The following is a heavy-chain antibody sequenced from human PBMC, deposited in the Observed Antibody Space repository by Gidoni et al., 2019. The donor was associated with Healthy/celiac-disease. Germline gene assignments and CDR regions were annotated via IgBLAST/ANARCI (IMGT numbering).Heavy chain of an antibody. CDR2: IKSKTDGGTT. CDR1: GFTFSNAW. Sequence: EVQLVESGGGLVKPGGSLRLSCAASGFTFSNAWMSWVRQAPGKGLEWVGRIKSKTDGGTTDYAAPVKGRFTISRDDSKNTLYLQMNSLKTEDTAVYYCTTGGSEEYYYYYGMDVWGQGTTVTVSS. J-gene: IGHJ6*02. D-gene: IGHD2-15*01. V-gene: IGHV3-15*01. CDR3: TTGGSEEYYYYYGMDV.